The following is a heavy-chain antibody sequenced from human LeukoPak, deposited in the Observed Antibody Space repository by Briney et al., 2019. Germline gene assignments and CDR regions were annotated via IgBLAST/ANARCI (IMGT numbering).Heavy chain of an antibody. Sequence: SETLSLTCTVSGGSISSYYWSWIRQPPGKGLEWIGYIYYSGSTNYNPSLKSRVTISVDTSKNQFSLKLSSVTAAGTAVYYCARGNGSRKSCDYWGQGTLVTVSS. V-gene: IGHV4-59*01. CDR3: ARGNGSRKSCDY. J-gene: IGHJ4*02. D-gene: IGHD1-26*01. CDR1: GGSISSYY. CDR2: IYYSGST.